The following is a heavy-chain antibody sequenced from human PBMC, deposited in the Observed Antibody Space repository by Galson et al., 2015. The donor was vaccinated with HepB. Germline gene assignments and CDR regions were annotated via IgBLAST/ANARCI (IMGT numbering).Heavy chain of an antibody. D-gene: IGHD3-10*01. J-gene: IGHJ3*02. CDR2: IDASDSYS. V-gene: IGHV5-10-1*01. CDR3: ARHPPNYYASGTNAFDI. CDR1: GYSFTRYW. Sequence: QSGAEVKKPGESLRISCEGSGYSFTRYWISWVRQTPGKGLEWMGRIDASDSYSNYSPSFQGHVTISADKSIRTAYLQWSSLKASDSAMYYCARHPPNYYASGTNAFDIWGQGTMVTASS.